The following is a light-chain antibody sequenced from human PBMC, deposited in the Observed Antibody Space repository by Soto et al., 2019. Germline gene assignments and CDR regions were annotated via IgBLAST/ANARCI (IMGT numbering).Light chain of an antibody. Sequence: EIVLTQSPATLSVSPGERATLSCRASQDVSSYLAWYQQKPGQAPRLLIYDASNRAIGIPARFSGSGSLTDFTPTNSSLLPEDCAVDFCEQRSNWPRFTFGAGTKVEI. CDR3: EQRSNWPRFT. V-gene: IGKV3-11*01. CDR2: DAS. CDR1: QDVSSY. J-gene: IGKJ4*01.